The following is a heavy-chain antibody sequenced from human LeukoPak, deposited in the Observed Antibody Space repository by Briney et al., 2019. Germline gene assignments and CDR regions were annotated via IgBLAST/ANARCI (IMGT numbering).Heavy chain of an antibody. V-gene: IGHV4-39*07. J-gene: IGHJ4*02. Sequence: SETLSLTCTVSGVSISSSSYYWGWIRQPPGKGLEWIGSIYYSGSTYYNPSLKSRVTISVDTSKNQFSLKLNSVTAADTAVYYCARGYSYGYAYWGQGTLVTVSS. CDR3: ARGYSYGYAY. CDR1: GVSISSSSYY. D-gene: IGHD5-18*01. CDR2: IYYSGST.